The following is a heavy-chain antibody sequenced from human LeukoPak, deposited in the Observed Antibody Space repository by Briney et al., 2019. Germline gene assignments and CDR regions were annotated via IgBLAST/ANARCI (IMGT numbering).Heavy chain of an antibody. CDR2: VGTGFDT. D-gene: IGHD2-15*01. V-gene: IGHV3-23*01. CDR1: GFTFSGYA. Sequence: GGSLRLSCAASGFTFSGYAMSWVRQAPGKGLEWVSTVGTGFDTYYTDSVKGRFTISRDNSKNTLSLQMSSLRAEDTATYYCTKNVPGRAIDYWGQGTLVTVSS. J-gene: IGHJ4*02. CDR3: TKNVPGRAIDY.